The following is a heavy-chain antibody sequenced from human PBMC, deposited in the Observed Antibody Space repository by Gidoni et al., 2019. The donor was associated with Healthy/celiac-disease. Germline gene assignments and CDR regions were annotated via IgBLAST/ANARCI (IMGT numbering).Heavy chain of an antibody. J-gene: IGHJ4*02. V-gene: IGHV3-21*01. D-gene: IGHD3-16*01. CDR3: AREGYGGSFDY. CDR1: AFTFSSYS. Sequence: EVPLVESGGGLVKPGGSLRLSCAASAFTFSSYSMNWVRQAPGKGLGWVSAISSSSSYIYYADSVKGRFTISRDNAKNSLYLQMNSLRAEDTAVYYCAREGYGGSFDYWGQGTLVTVSS. CDR2: ISSSSSYI.